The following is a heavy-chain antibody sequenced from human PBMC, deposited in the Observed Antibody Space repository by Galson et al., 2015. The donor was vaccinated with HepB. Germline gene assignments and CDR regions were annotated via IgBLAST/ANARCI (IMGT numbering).Heavy chain of an antibody. CDR2: IYYSGST. V-gene: IGHV4-39*01. CDR3: ARRRKTGTTFGGRYYFDY. D-gene: IGHD1-1*01. J-gene: IGHJ4*02. CDR1: GGSISSSSYY. Sequence: ETLSLTCTVSGGSISSSSYYWGWIRQPPGKGLEWIGSIYYSGSTYYNPSLKSRVTISVDTSKNQFSLKLSSVTAADTAVYYCARRRKTGTTFGGRYYFDYWGQGTLVTVSS.